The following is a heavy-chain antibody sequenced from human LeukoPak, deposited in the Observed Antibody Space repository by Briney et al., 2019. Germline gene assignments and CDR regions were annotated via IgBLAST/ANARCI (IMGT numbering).Heavy chain of an antibody. CDR1: GFTFSSYE. V-gene: IGHV3-30*18. D-gene: IGHD3-10*01. CDR3: AKPYYYGSRSYMDY. CDR2: ISYDGSNT. Sequence: KAGGSLRLSCAASGFTFSSYEMNWVRQAPGKGLEWVAVISYDGSNTYYADSVKGRFTISRDNSKNMLYLQMNSLRAEDTAVYYCAKPYYYGSRSYMDYWGQGTLVTVSS. J-gene: IGHJ4*02.